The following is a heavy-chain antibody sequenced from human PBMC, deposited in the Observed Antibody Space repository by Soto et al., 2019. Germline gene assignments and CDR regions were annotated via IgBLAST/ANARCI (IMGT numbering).Heavy chain of an antibody. V-gene: IGHV3-7*03. Sequence: GGSLRLSCAASGFTFSSYWMSWVRQAPGKGLEWVAKIKQDGSEKYYVDSVKGRLTISRDNAKNSLYLEVNRLRAEDTAVYDCARGVDTITMVRCALDYWGQGTLVTVSS. CDR3: ARGVDTITMVRCALDY. CDR2: IKQDGSEK. CDR1: GFTFSSYW. J-gene: IGHJ4*02. D-gene: IGHD3-10*01.